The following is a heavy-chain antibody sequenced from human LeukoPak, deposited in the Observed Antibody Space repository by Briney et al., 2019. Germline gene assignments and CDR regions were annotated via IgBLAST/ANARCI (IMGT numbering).Heavy chain of an antibody. Sequence: PGRSLRLSCAASGFTFSSYAMHWVRQAPGKGLEWVAVISYDGSNKYYADSVKGRFTISRDNSKNTLYLQMNSLRAEDTAVYYCAKDPFRALGWGQGTLVTVSS. CDR2: ISYDGSNK. CDR1: GFTFSSYA. V-gene: IGHV3-30-3*01. CDR3: AKDPFRALG. J-gene: IGHJ4*02. D-gene: IGHD7-27*01.